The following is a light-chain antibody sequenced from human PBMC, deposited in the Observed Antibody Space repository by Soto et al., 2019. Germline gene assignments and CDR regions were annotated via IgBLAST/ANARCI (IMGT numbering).Light chain of an antibody. J-gene: IGKJ1*01. Sequence: DIQMTQSPSTLSASVGDRVSITCRAGQSISSWLAWYQQKPGKAPKLLIYDASSLQNGVPSRFRGAESGTEFTPAISSLQPDDFAVYYCQQYNSYPWTFGQGTK. CDR1: QSISSW. V-gene: IGKV1-5*01. CDR2: DAS. CDR3: QQYNSYPWT.